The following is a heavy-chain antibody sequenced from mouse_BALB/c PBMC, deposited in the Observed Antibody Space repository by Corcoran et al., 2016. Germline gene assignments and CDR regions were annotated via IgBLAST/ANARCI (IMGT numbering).Heavy chain of an antibody. J-gene: IGHJ2*01. CDR3: ARDYYGRSYFDY. D-gene: IGHD1-1*01. CDR2: IRYDASN. CDR1: GYSIPSAYY. V-gene: IGHV3-6*02. Sequence: DVQLQESGPGLVKPSQSLSLTCSVTGYSIPSAYYWNWIRQCPGNKLEWMGYIRYDASNNYNPYLKNRISSTRDTSKNQVCLKLNSVTTEDTATYYCARDYYGRSYFDYWGQGTTLTVSS.